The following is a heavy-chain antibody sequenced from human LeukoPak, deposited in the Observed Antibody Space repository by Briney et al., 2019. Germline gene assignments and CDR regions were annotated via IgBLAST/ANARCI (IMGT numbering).Heavy chain of an antibody. CDR1: GGSIRDSSSS. CDR3: ARDVGRGNWNYDSYMDV. Sequence: SETLSLTCTVSGGSIRDSSSSWGWIRQPPGKGLEWIGSIYNSGSTYYNPSLKSRVTISVDTSNNQFSLNPSSVTVADTAVYFCARDVGRGNWNYDSYMDVWGKGTTVTVSS. CDR2: IYNSGST. V-gene: IGHV4-39*07. J-gene: IGHJ6*03. D-gene: IGHD1-20*01.